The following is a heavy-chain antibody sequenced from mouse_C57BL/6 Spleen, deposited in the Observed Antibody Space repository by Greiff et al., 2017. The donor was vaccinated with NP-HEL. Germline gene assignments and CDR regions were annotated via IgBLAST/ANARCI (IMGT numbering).Heavy chain of an antibody. J-gene: IGHJ3*01. Sequence: VQLQQSGPELVKPGASVKISCKASGYSFTGYYMHWVKQSSEKSLEWIGEINPSTGGTSYNQKFKGKATLNVDKSSSTAYMQLKSLTSEDSAVYYCARESPVLLRRVFAYWGQGTLVTVSA. CDR2: INPSTGGT. D-gene: IGHD1-1*01. CDR3: ARESPVLLRRVFAY. CDR1: GYSFTGYY. V-gene: IGHV1-43*01.